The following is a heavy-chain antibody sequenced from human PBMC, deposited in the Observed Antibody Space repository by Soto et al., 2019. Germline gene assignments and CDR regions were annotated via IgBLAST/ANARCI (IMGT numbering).Heavy chain of an antibody. D-gene: IGHD6-6*01. V-gene: IGHV3-30-3*01. CDR3: ARAGCLRLDY. Sequence: QVQLVESGGGVVQPGRSLRLSCAASGFTFSSYAMHWVRQAPGKGLEWVAVISYDGSNKYYADSVKGRFTISRDISKNTLHLQTNSQRAEDTALYYSARAGCLRLDYWGQGTLVTVSS. CDR1: GFTFSSYA. J-gene: IGHJ4*02. CDR2: ISYDGSNK.